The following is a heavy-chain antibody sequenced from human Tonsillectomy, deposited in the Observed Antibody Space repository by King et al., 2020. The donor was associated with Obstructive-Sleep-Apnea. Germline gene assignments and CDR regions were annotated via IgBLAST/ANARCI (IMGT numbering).Heavy chain of an antibody. Sequence: QLQESGPGLVKTSETLSLTCSVSVGSIISSRYYYGWIRQPPGKGLEWIVGFYHSGDTFYNPSLKGRVTISVDTSKNTFSLKLSSLTAADTAVYYCTGSRGLPDYWGQGTLVTVSS. J-gene: IGHJ4*02. V-gene: IGHV4-39*07. D-gene: IGHD2-15*01. CDR1: VGSIISSRYY. CDR2: FYHSGDT. CDR3: TGSRGLPDY.